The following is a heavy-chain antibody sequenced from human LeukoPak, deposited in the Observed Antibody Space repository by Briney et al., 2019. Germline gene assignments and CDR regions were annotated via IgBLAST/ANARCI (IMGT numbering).Heavy chain of an antibody. V-gene: IGHV1-46*01. CDR3: ARDRLERYSSGWYVNGMDV. D-gene: IGHD6-19*01. Sequence: ASVKVSCKASGGTFSSYAISWVRQAPGQGLEWMGIINPSGGSTSYAQKFQGRVTMTRDTSTSTVYMELSSLRSEDTAVYYCARDRLERYSSGWYVNGMDVWGQGTTVTVSS. J-gene: IGHJ6*02. CDR2: INPSGGST. CDR1: GGTFSSYA.